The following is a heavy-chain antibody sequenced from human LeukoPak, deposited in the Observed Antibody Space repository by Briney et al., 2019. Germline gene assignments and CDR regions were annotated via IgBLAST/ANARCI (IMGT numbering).Heavy chain of an antibody. V-gene: IGHV4-34*01. CDR1: GGSFSGYY. Sequence: SETLSLTCAVYGGSFSGYYWSWIRQPPGKGLEWIGEINHSGSTNYNPSLKSRVTISVDTSKNQFSLKVTSVTAADTAVYYCARGDCSSTICYSPMDVWGKGTTVTVSS. J-gene: IGHJ6*03. D-gene: IGHD2-2*01. CDR2: INHSGST. CDR3: ARGDCSSTICYSPMDV.